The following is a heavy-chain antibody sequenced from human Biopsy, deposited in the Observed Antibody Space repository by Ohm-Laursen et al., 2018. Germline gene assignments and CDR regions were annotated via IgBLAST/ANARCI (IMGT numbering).Heavy chain of an antibody. CDR1: GFTFRSYA. CDR2: IDVSDYNT. J-gene: IGHJ5*01. CDR3: VKQWGGYNFDS. V-gene: IGHV3-23*01. Sequence: SLRLSCAAPGFTFRSYAMSWVRQAPGKGLEWVAHIDVSDYNTYYADSVRGRFTISRDNSKQMVHLEINSLTADDTAVYYCVKQWGGYNFDSWGQGTLVTVSS. D-gene: IGHD1-14*01.